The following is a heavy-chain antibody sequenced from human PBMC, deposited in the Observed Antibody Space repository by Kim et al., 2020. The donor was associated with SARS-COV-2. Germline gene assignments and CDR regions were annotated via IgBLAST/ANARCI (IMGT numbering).Heavy chain of an antibody. Sequence: GGSLRLSCAASRFTFSRYAMNWVRQAPGKGLEWVSAISGSGGSTYYADSVKGRFTVSRDNSKNTLYLQMNSLRAEDTAVYYCAKVRDYYDSSGPFDYWGQGTLDT. V-gene: IGHV3-23*01. CDR2: ISGSGGST. CDR3: AKVRDYYDSSGPFDY. CDR1: RFTFSRYA. J-gene: IGHJ4*02. D-gene: IGHD3-22*01.